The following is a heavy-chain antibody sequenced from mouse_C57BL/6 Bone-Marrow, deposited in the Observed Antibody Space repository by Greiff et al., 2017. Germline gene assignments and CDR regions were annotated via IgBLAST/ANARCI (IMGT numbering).Heavy chain of an antibody. CDR1: GYTFIGYW. CDR3: GRDKNYEDYGV. Sequence: VKLQESGAELMKPGASVKLSCKATGYTFIGYWIEWVKQRPGHGLEWIGRILPGSGSTNYNEKLKGKATLTADTSSTTAYMQLSSLTTEDTSIFYCGRDKNYEDYGVWGTGTTVTVSS. V-gene: IGHV1-9*01. J-gene: IGHJ1*03. D-gene: IGHD1-1*01. CDR2: ILPGSGST.